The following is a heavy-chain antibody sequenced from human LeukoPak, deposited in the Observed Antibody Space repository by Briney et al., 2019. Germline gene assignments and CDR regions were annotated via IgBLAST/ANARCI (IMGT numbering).Heavy chain of an antibody. CDR3: ARSFLVVCYFDY. CDR1: GGSISSSSYY. V-gene: IGHV4-39*01. D-gene: IGHD3-22*01. J-gene: IGHJ4*02. Sequence: SETLSLTCTVSGGSISSSSYYWGWIRQPPGKGLEGIGSIYYSGSTYYNPSLKSRVTISVDTSKNQFSLKLSSVTAADTAVYYCARSFLVVCYFDYWGQGTLVTVSS. CDR2: IYYSGST.